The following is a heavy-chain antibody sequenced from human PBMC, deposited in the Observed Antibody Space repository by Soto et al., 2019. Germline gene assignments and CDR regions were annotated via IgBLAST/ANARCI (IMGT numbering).Heavy chain of an antibody. CDR1: GGSVNGYY. V-gene: IGHV4-34*02. J-gene: IGHJ5*02. D-gene: IGHD3-3*01. Sequence: VHLQQWGAGLLKPSETLSLTCAVYGGSVNGYYWNWIRQPPGKGLEWIGEINHTGGTHYNPSLKSRVTMSVDTSKNQFSLRLSSVTASDTAIYYCATRITVFGLLIPPFDPWGQGTQVTVSS. CDR3: ATRITVFGLLIPPFDP. CDR2: INHTGGT.